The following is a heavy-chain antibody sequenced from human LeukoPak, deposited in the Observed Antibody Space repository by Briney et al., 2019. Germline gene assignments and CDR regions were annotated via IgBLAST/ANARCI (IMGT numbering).Heavy chain of an antibody. CDR1: GYTFTSNW. CDR2: IAPIDAYV. D-gene: IGHD3-10*01. Sequence: GESLKFCCQASGYTFTSNWISGVRQIAGKGLEWMGTIAPIDAYVNYWPSFEGHVTIPNSRSINTVYSPRGSLRASGTATYYCASLDQGSYGSGTNDLWGQGTLVTVAS. CDR3: ASLDQGSYGSGTNDL. J-gene: IGHJ4*02. V-gene: IGHV5-10-1*01.